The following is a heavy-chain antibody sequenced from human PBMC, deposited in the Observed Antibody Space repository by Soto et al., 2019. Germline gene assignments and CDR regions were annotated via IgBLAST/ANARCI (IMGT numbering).Heavy chain of an antibody. Sequence: ASVKVSCKASGSTFTSYGISWVRQAPGQGLEWMGWISADNGNTNYAQKLQGRVTMTTDTSTSTAYMELRSLRSDDTAVYYCARVVTTIFGVVSYGWSDPWGQGTLVTVSS. V-gene: IGHV1-18*04. CDR2: ISADNGNT. CDR3: ARVVTTIFGVVSYGWSDP. CDR1: GSTFTSYG. D-gene: IGHD3-3*01. J-gene: IGHJ5*02.